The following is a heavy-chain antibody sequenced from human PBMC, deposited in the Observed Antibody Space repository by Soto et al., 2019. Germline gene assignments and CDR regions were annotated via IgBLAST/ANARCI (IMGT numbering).Heavy chain of an antibody. D-gene: IGHD2-2*01. Sequence: ASVKVSCKASGYTFTGYYMHWVRQAPGQGLEWMGWINPNSGGTNYAQKFQGWVTMTRDTSISTAYMELSRLGSDDTAVYYCARGGVVVVPAAIGLYYYYGMDVWGQGTTVTVSS. V-gene: IGHV1-2*04. CDR2: INPNSGGT. J-gene: IGHJ6*02. CDR3: ARGGVVVVPAAIGLYYYYGMDV. CDR1: GYTFTGYY.